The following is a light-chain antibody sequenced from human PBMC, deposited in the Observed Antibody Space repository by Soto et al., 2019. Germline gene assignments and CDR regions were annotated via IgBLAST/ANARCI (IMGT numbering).Light chain of an antibody. CDR1: QSVSNN. J-gene: IGKJ1*01. CDR2: GAS. Sequence: EIVMTQSPATLSVSPGERATLSCRASQSVSNNLAWYQQKPGQAPRLRIYGASTMATGIPARISGSGSGTECNLTIRGLQAEDFAVYYCQKYNNWPPRFGQGTKVEIK. V-gene: IGKV3-15*01. CDR3: QKYNNWPPR.